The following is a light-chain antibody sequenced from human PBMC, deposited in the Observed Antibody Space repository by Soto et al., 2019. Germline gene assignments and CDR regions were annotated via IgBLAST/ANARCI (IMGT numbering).Light chain of an antibody. J-gene: IGLJ3*02. Sequence: QSVLTQPRSVSGSPGQSVTISCTGTSSDVGGYNYVSWYQQHPGKAPKLMIYDVSKRPSGVPDRFSGFKSGNTASLTISGLQAEDEADYYCCSYAGNYTLVFGGGTKLTVL. CDR3: CSYAGNYTLV. CDR2: DVS. V-gene: IGLV2-11*01. CDR1: SSDVGGYNY.